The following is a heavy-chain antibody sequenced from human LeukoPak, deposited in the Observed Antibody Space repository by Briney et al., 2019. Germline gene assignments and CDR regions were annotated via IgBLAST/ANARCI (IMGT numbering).Heavy chain of an antibody. CDR1: GYTFTSYA. J-gene: IGHJ4*02. D-gene: IGHD6-13*01. Sequence: GASVKVSCKASGYTFTSYAMHWVRQAPGQRLEWMGWINAGNGNTKYSQKFQGRVTITRDTSASTAYMEPSSLRSEDTAVYYCARGIGYSSSWYGYWGQGTLVTVSS. CDR2: INAGNGNT. CDR3: ARGIGYSSSWYGY. V-gene: IGHV1-3*01.